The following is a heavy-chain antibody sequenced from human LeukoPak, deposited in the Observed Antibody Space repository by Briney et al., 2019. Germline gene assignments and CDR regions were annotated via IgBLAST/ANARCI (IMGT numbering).Heavy chain of an antibody. Sequence: GGSLRLSCAASGFTFSSYWMSWVRQAPGKGLEWVANIRQDGSEKYYVDSVKGRFTISRDNAKNSLYLQMNSLRAEDTAVYYCARETTSWGCSSTSCPKPPVGYYMDVWGKGTTVTVSS. CDR2: IRQDGSEK. V-gene: IGHV3-7*01. D-gene: IGHD2-2*01. CDR3: ARETTSWGCSSTSCPKPPVGYYMDV. CDR1: GFTFSSYW. J-gene: IGHJ6*03.